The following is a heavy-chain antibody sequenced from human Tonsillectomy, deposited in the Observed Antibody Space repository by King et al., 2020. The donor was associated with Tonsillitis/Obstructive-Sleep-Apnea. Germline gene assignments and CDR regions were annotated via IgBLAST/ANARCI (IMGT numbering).Heavy chain of an antibody. V-gene: IGHV3-30*04. D-gene: IGHD3-9*01. Sequence: QLVQSGGGVVQPGRSLRLSCAASGFTFSSYAMHWVRQAPGKGLEWVAVISYDGSNKYYADSVKGRFTISRDNSKNTLYLQMNSLRAEDTAVYYCARDERSYYDILTGYYLLDYWGQGTLVTVSS. CDR2: ISYDGSNK. J-gene: IGHJ4*02. CDR1: GFTFSSYA. CDR3: ARDERSYYDILTGYYLLDY.